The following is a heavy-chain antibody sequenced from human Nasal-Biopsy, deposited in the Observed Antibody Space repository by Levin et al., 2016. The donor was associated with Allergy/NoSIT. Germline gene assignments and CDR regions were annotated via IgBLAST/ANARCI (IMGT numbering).Heavy chain of an antibody. CDR3: ARDLGWWEVLYLFDP. D-gene: IGHD3-10*01. V-gene: IGHV3-30*04. J-gene: IGHJ5*02. CDR2: ISYDGSNK. CDR1: GFTSSNHA. Sequence: GESLKISCAASGFTSSNHAMHWVRQAPGKGLEWVAVISYDGSNKYYADSVKGRFTISRDNPKNTLYLQMNSLTAEDTAVYYCARDLGWWEVLYLFDPWGQGTLVTVSS.